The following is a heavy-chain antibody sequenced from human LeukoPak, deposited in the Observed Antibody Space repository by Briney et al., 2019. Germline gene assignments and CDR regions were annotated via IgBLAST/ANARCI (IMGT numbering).Heavy chain of an antibody. Sequence: ASVKVSCKASGYTFTSYGISWVRQAPGQGLEWMGWISAYNGNTNYAQKLQGRVTMTTDTSTSTAYMELRSLRSDDTAVYYCARVAAAFYYYYYMDVWGKGTTVTVSS. CDR2: ISAYNGNT. V-gene: IGHV1-18*01. J-gene: IGHJ6*03. CDR3: ARVAAAFYYYYYMDV. D-gene: IGHD6-13*01. CDR1: GYTFTSYG.